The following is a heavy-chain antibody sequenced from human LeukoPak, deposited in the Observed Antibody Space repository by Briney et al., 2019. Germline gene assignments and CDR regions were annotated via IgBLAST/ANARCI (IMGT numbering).Heavy chain of an antibody. CDR2: ISYGGSNK. CDR3: AKDSARMGGDGSVYS. J-gene: IGHJ4*02. Sequence: PGRSLRLSCAASGFTFSSYGMHWVRQAPGKGLEWVAVISYGGSNKYYADSVKGRFTISRDNSKNTLYLQMNSLRAEDTAVYYCAKDSARMGGDGSVYSWGQGTLVTVSS. V-gene: IGHV3-30*18. CDR1: GFTFSSYG. D-gene: IGHD1-26*01.